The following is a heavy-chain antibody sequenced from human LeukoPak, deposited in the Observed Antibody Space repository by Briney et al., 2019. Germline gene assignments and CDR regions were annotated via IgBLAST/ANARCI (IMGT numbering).Heavy chain of an antibody. CDR3: ARGYCSGGSCYRGSNWFDP. D-gene: IGHD2-15*01. CDR2: ISYSGST. V-gene: IGHV4-59*01. Sequence: TSETLSLTCTVSGGSISSYYWNWIRQPPGKGLEWIGYISYSGSTNYNPSLKSRVTISVDTSKNQFSLKLSSVTAADTAVYYCARGYCSGGSCYRGSNWFDPWGQGTLVTVSS. CDR1: GGSISSYY. J-gene: IGHJ5*02.